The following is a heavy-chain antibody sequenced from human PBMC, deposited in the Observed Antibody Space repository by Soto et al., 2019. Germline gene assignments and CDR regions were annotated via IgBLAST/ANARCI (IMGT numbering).Heavy chain of an antibody. CDR3: ARPDFGDYWYFAL. J-gene: IGHJ2*01. Sequence: QDQLVQSGAEVKKPGSSVKVSCKASGGTFSSHTFSWVRQAPGQGLEWMGRIIPALGTATHAQKFQSRVTITADESETTVYMELNRRRSEDTAVHYCARPDFGDYWYFALWGRGTLVTVSS. CDR2: IIPALGTA. D-gene: IGHD4-17*01. V-gene: IGHV1-69*08. CDR1: GGTFSSHT.